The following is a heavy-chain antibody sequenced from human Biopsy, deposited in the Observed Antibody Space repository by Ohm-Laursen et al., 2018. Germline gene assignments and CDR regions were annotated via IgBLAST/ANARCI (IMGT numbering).Heavy chain of an antibody. Sequence: SLRLSCAASGFPVSDYYMSWIRQAPGRGLEWVSDIDSSNSTKYHAESVKGRFTISRDNAKNSLYLQMKSLRAEDTALYYCAKDLKWDVSADYFDFWGQGTLVTVSS. D-gene: IGHD1-26*01. CDR2: IDSSNSTK. CDR1: GFPVSDYY. J-gene: IGHJ4*02. CDR3: AKDLKWDVSADYFDF. V-gene: IGHV3-11*01.